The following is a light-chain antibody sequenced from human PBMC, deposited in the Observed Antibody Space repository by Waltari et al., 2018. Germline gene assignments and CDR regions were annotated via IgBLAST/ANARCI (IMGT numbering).Light chain of an antibody. CDR2: LGY. CDR1: QSLLHSNGYNY. CDR3: MQALQTPFT. J-gene: IGKJ3*01. Sequence: DTVLTQSPLSLPVTPGEPASISCRSSQSLLHSNGYNYLDWYLQKPGQSPQLLIYLGYNRASGVPDRFSGSGSGTDFTLKISRVEAEDVGVYYCMQALQTPFTFGPGTKADIK. V-gene: IGKV2-28*01.